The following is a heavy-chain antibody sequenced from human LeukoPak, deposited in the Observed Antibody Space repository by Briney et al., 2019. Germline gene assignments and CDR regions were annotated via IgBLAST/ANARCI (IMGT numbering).Heavy chain of an antibody. CDR2: INHSGST. V-gene: IGHV4-34*01. CDR1: GGSFSGYY. CDR3: ARHLQYYYDSSGYYYYFDY. Sequence: PSETLSLTCAVYGGSFSGYYWSWIRQPPGKGLEWIGEINHSGSTNYNPSLKSRVTISVDTSKNQFSLKLSSVTAADTAVYYCARHLQYYYDSSGYYYYFDYWGQGTLVTVSS. D-gene: IGHD3-22*01. J-gene: IGHJ4*02.